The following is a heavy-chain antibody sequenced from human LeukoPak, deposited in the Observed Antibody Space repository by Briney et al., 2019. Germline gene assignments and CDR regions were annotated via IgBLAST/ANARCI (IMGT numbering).Heavy chain of an antibody. CDR1: GFTFSSYA. CDR2: ISGSGGST. J-gene: IGHJ4*02. D-gene: IGHD2-2*01. Sequence: GGSLRLSCAAPGFTFSSYAMSWVRQAPGKGLEWVSAISGSGGSTYYADSVKGRFTISRDNSKNTLYLQMNSLRAEDTAVYYCAKRLVPATDLFDYWGQGTLVTVSS. V-gene: IGHV3-23*01. CDR3: AKRLVPATDLFDY.